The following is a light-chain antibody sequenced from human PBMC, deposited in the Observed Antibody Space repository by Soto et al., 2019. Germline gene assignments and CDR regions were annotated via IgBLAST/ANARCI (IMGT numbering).Light chain of an antibody. CDR3: QQYNNWPRT. CDR2: GAS. Sequence: EIVLTQSPGTLSLSPGERATLSCRASQSVSSSYLAWCQQKPGQAPRLLIYGASSRATGIPDRFSGSGSGTDFTLTISRLEPEDFAIYYCQQYNNWPRTFGQGTKVDIK. CDR1: QSVSSSY. V-gene: IGKV3-20*01. J-gene: IGKJ1*01.